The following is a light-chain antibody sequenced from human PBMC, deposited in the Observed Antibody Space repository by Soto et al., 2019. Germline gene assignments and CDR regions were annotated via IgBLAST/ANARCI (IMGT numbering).Light chain of an antibody. CDR2: ANS. V-gene: IGLV1-40*01. CDR1: SSNIGAGYD. CDR3: SSYAGSSRV. Sequence: QSVLTQPPSVSGAPGQRVTISCTGSSSNIGAGYDVHWYQQRPGAAPKRLISANSNRPSGVPDRFSGSKSGTSASLAITGLQADDEGDYYCSSYAGSSRVFGGGTKLTVL. J-gene: IGLJ3*02.